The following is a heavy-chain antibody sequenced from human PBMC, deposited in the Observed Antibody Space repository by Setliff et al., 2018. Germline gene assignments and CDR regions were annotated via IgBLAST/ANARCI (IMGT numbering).Heavy chain of an antibody. D-gene: IGHD1-26*01. CDR1: GYTFTTYG. CDR3: ARRIGGSYVDY. J-gene: IGHJ4*02. CDR2: ISGYNGNT. V-gene: IGHV1-18*01. Sequence: GASVKVSCKASGYTFTTYGVAWVRQAPGQGLEWLGWISGYNGNTNYAQRFQGRVTMTTDTSTSTAYMELRSLRSDDTAVYYCARRIGGSYVDYWGQGTLVTVSS.